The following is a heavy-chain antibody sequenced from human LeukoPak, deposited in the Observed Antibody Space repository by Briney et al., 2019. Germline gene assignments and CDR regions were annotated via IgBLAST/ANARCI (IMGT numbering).Heavy chain of an antibody. J-gene: IGHJ3*02. CDR2: ISNSGTTI. Sequence: GGSLRLSCAASGFTFSDYYMSWIRQAPGKGLECISYISNSGTTIYYADSVKGRFTISRDNAKKSLYLQVNSLRAEDTAVYYCATTRAFDIWGQGTMVTVSS. CDR3: ATTRAFDI. V-gene: IGHV3-11*01. CDR1: GFTFSDYY.